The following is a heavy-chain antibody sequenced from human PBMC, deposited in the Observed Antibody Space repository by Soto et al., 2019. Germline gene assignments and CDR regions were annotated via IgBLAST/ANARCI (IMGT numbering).Heavy chain of an antibody. CDR2: ISAAGDP. CDR3: ARTDRDFYGLDV. J-gene: IGHJ6*02. CDR1: GFTFRNYD. V-gene: IGHV3-13*05. Sequence: EVQLVESGGGLVQPGGSLRLSCEASGFTFRNYDMHWVRQGTGKGLEGVSGISAAGDPDYADSVEGRFTISRENAPNSFFLQMNSLRVGDTAVYYCARTDRDFYGLDVWGQGTTVIVSS.